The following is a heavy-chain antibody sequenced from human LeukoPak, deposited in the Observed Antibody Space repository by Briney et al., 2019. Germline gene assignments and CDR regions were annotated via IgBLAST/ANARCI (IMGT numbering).Heavy chain of an antibody. CDR3: ARMNYYDSSGEDNWFDP. CDR1: GYTFTGYY. V-gene: IGHV1-2*02. Sequence: ASVKVSCKASGYTFTGYYMHWVRQAPGQGLEWMGWINPNSGGTNYAQKFQDRVTLTRNTSISTAYMELSSLRSEDTAVYYCARMNYYDSSGEDNWFDPWAREPWSPSPQ. D-gene: IGHD3-22*01. CDR2: INPNSGGT. J-gene: IGHJ5*02.